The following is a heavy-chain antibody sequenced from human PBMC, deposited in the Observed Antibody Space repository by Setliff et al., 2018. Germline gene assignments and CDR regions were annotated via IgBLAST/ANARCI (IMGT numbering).Heavy chain of an antibody. CDR2: IYTSWST. V-gene: IGHV4-61*10. CDR1: GGSVGNSYYY. D-gene: IGHD6-19*01. J-gene: IGHJ4*02. CDR3: ARKVEQWLTPHFDQ. Sequence: SETLSLTCTVSGGSVGNSYYYWNWIRQPAGKGLEWIGQIYTSWSTNYNPSLKGRATLSIDASKKQFSLKLTSVTAADTAVYYCARKVEQWLTPHFDQWGQGALVTAPQ.